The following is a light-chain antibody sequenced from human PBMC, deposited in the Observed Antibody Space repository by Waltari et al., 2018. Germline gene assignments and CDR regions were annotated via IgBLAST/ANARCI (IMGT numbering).Light chain of an antibody. V-gene: IGLV2-14*03. CDR3: TSYTSSHGLV. CDR1: SRDIGGYNY. Sequence: QSALTQPASVSGSPGQSITISCTGTSRDIGGYNYISWYQQHPGKAPSVVIFDVSYRPSGVSNRFSASKSGNTASLTISGLQAEDEADYYCTSYTSSHGLVFGTGTKVTVL. J-gene: IGLJ1*01. CDR2: DVS.